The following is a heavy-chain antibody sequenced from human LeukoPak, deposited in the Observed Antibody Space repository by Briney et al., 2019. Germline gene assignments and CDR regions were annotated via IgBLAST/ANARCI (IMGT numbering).Heavy chain of an antibody. D-gene: IGHD2-2*01. CDR2: ISGSGGST. CDR3: AKDIVVVPAAIGSCIDY. Sequence: PGGSLRLSCAASGFTFSGYAMSWVRQAPGKGLEWVSAISGSGGSTYYADPVKGRFTISRDNSKNTLYLQMNSLRAEDTAVYYCAKDIVVVPAAIGSCIDYWGQGTLVTVSS. CDR1: GFTFSGYA. V-gene: IGHV3-23*01. J-gene: IGHJ4*02.